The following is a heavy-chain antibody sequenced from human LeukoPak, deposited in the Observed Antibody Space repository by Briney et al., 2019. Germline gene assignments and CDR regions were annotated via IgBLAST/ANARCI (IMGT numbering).Heavy chain of an antibody. D-gene: IGHD3-10*01. J-gene: IGHJ5*02. V-gene: IGHV1-8*01. CDR3: ARGQDTMVRGSNPTFPFDP. CDR1: GYTFTSYD. Sequence: ASVKVSCKASGYTFTSYDINWVRQATGQGLEWMGWMNPNSGNTGYAQKFQGRVTVTRNTSISTAYMELSSLRSEDTAVYYCARGQDTMVRGSNPTFPFDPWGQGTLVTVSS. CDR2: MNPNSGNT.